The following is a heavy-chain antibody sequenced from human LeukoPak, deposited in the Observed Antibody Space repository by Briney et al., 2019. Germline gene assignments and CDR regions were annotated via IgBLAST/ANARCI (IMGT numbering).Heavy chain of an antibody. J-gene: IGHJ4*02. V-gene: IGHV3-23*01. CDR3: AKRPRGNYLDPFDY. CDR2: ISGSGGST. Sequence: GGSLRLSCAASGFTFSSYAMSWVRQAPGKGLEWVSGISGSGGSTYYADSVKGRFTISRDNSKNRLYLQMNSLRAEDTAVYYCAKRPRGNYLDPFDYWGQGALVTVSS. D-gene: IGHD3-10*01. CDR1: GFTFSSYA.